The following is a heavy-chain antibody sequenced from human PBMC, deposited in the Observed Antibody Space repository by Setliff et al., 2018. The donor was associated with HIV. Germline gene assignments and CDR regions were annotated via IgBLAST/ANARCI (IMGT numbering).Heavy chain of an antibody. CDR3: ARGLNYYGSGSYLPLGY. Sequence: SETLSLTCAVSGAGIISYSWSWIRQPAGKGLEWIGRVYSSGSTNYNPSLRNRLTMSVDTSKKQFSLKLSSVTAADTAVYYCARGLNYYGSGSYLPLGYWGQGTLVTVSS. CDR2: VYSSGST. CDR1: GAGIISYS. J-gene: IGHJ4*02. V-gene: IGHV4-4*07. D-gene: IGHD3-10*01.